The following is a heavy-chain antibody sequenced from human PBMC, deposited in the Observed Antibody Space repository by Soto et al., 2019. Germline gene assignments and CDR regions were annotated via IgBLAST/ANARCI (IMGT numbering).Heavy chain of an antibody. J-gene: IGHJ3*02. CDR1: GFSFRNYG. D-gene: IGHD2-15*01. CDR2: IYYDGSKK. Sequence: GGSLRLSCAASGFSFRNYGMHWVRQAPVRGLEWVAVIYYDGSKKFSADSVKGRFTISRDNFRNTLYLQMYSLRAEDTAVYYCVRNCNHLEDEDAYEIWGQGKMVTVSS. V-gene: IGHV3-30*03. CDR3: VRNCNHLEDEDAYEI.